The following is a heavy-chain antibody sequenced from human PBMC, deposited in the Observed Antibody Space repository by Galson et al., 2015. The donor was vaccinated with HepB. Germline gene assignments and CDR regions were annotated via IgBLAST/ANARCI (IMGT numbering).Heavy chain of an antibody. CDR2: ISAYNGNT. CDR3: ARGYSGSYLGGGAFDI. D-gene: IGHD1-26*01. CDR1: GYTFTSYG. V-gene: IGHV1-18*04. Sequence: SVKVSCKASGYTFTSYGISWVRQAPGQGLEWMGWISAYNGNTNYAQKLQGRVTMTTDTSTSTAYMELRSLRSDDTAVYYCARGYSGSYLGGGAFDIWGQGTMVTVSS. J-gene: IGHJ3*02.